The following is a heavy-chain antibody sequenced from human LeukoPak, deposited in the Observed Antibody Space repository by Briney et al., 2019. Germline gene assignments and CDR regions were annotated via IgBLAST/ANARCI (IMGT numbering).Heavy chain of an antibody. Sequence: SETLSLTCAVYGGSFSGYYWSWIRQPPGKGLEWIGEINHSGSTNYNPSLKSRVTISVDTSKNQFSLKLSSVTAADTAVYYCARDNGGGDYWGQGTLVTVSS. J-gene: IGHJ4*02. CDR2: INHSGST. CDR3: ARDNGGGDY. V-gene: IGHV4-34*01. CDR1: GGSFSGYY. D-gene: IGHD1-1*01.